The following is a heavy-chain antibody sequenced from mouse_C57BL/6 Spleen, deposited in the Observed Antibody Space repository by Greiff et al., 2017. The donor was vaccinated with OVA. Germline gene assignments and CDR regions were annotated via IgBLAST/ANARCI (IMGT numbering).Heavy chain of an antibody. V-gene: IGHV1-9*01. CDR3: ASQKDYYAMDY. J-gene: IGHJ4*01. CDR2: ILPGSGST. CDR1: GYTFTGSW. Sequence: QVQLKESGAELMKPGASVKLSCKATGYTFTGSWIEWVKQRPGHGLEWIGEILPGSGSTNYNEKFKGKATFTADTSSNTAYMQLSSLTTEDSAIYYCASQKDYYAMDYWGQGTSVTVSS.